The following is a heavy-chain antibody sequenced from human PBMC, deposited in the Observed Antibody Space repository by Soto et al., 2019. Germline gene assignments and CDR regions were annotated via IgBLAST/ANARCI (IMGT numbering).Heavy chain of an antibody. V-gene: IGHV3-11*01. CDR3: ARDDHTYGVY. CDR2: IGPYGNSI. CDR1: GFSFRDYF. Sequence: GESLRISCAASGFSFRDYFMSWLRQAPGKGLEWVSYIGPYGNSIYYADSVKGRFTISRDDATKSLHLHMNSLRTDDTAVYYCARDDHTYGVYWGQGTPVTVSS. J-gene: IGHJ4*02. D-gene: IGHD2-21*01.